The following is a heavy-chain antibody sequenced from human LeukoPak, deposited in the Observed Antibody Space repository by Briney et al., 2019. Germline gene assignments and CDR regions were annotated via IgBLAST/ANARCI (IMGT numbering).Heavy chain of an antibody. CDR2: IYSGGST. J-gene: IGHJ6*02. Sequence: GGSLRLSCAASGFTVSSNYMSWVRQAPGKGLEWVSVIYSGGSTYYADSVKGRFTISRDNSKNTLYLQMNSLGAEDTAVYYCARELYYYGSGGPLYYYYYGMDVWGQGTTVTVSS. CDR1: GFTVSSNY. CDR3: ARELYYYGSGGPLYYYYYGMDV. D-gene: IGHD3-10*01. V-gene: IGHV3-66*01.